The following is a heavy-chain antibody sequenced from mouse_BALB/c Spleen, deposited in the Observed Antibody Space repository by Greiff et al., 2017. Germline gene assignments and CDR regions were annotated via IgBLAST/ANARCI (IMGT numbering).Heavy chain of an antibody. CDR2: ISNGGGST. J-gene: IGHJ2*01. CDR1: GFTFSSYT. Sequence: VESGGGLVQPGGSLKLSCAASGFTFSSYTMSWVRQTPEKRLEWVAYISNGGGSTYYPDTVKGRFTISRDNAKNTLYLQMSSLKSEDTAMYYCARHGFTTATFDYWGQGTTLTVSS. V-gene: IGHV5-12-2*01. D-gene: IGHD1-2*01. CDR3: ARHGFTTATFDY.